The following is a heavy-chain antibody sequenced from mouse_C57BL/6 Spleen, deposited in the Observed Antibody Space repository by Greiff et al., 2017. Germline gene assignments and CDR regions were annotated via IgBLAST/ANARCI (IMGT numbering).Heavy chain of an antibody. D-gene: IGHD1-1*01. Sequence: QVQLQQPGAELVKPGASVKLSCKASGYTYTSYWMHWVKQRPGQGLEWIGMIHPNCGSTNYNEKFKSKATLTVDKSSSTAYMQLSSLTSEDSAVYYCAREGDYGSSYWGQGTTLTVSS. V-gene: IGHV1-64*01. CDR2: IHPNCGST. CDR1: GYTYTSYW. CDR3: AREGDYGSSY. J-gene: IGHJ2*01.